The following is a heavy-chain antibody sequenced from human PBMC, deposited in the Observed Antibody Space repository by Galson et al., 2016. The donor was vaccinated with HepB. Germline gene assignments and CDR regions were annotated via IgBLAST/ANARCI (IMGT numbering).Heavy chain of an antibody. D-gene: IGHD1-7*01. CDR1: GFTFITSV. V-gene: IGHV3-7*01. Sequence: SLRLSCAASGFTFITSVMSWVRQTPRKGLEWVANIRKDGDVRDYGASVRGRFTISRVNAMNSLYLQMDDLSPEDTAVYYCVRDSSWNYNYWGQGALVTVSS. CDR2: IRKDGDVR. J-gene: IGHJ4*02. CDR3: VRDSSWNYNY.